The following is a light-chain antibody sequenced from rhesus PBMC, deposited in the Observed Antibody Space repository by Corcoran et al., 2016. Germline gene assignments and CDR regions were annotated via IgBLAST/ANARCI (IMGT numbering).Light chain of an antibody. Sequence: ETVVTQSPATLSLSPGERATLSCRASQSVGSNLAWYQQKPGQAPNLLTYDASRRATGIPDRFSGSGSGTEFTLTISSHEPEDVGVKHCQQYNNRRTFGQGTNVEIK. CDR2: DAS. CDR1: QSVGSN. J-gene: IGKJ1*01. V-gene: IGKV3-42*02. CDR3: QQYNNRRT.